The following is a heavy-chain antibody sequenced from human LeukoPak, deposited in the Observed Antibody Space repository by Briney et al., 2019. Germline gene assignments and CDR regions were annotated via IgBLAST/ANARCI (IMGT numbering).Heavy chain of an antibody. V-gene: IGHV1-2*02. J-gene: IGHJ4*02. Sequence: ASVKVSCKASGYTFTSYYMHWVRQAPGQGLEWMGWINLNNGRINYAQNFQGRVTMTRDTSISTAYMELSSPTSDDTALYYCARGTYYDSSAYSGVRLFDYWGQGTLVTVSS. D-gene: IGHD3-22*01. CDR2: INLNNGRI. CDR3: ARGTYYDSSAYSGVRLFDY. CDR1: GYTFTSYY.